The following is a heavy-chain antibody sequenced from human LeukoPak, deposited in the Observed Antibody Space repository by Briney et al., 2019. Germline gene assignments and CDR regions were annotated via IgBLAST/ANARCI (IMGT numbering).Heavy chain of an antibody. CDR1: GFTFSNAW. Sequence: PGGSLRLSCVASGFTFSNAWMNWVRQVPGKGLDWVGRIKSKNDGGTTNYATPVKGRFTISRDDSKNTLYLQMNSLKTEDTALYYCATDYAPYVWGSYFDYWGQGTLVTASS. J-gene: IGHJ4*02. V-gene: IGHV3-15*01. D-gene: IGHD3-16*01. CDR3: ATDYAPYVWGSYFDY. CDR2: IKSKNDGGTT.